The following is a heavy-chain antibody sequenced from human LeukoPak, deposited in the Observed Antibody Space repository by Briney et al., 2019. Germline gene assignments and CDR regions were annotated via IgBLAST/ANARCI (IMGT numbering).Heavy chain of an antibody. D-gene: IGHD3-3*01. V-gene: IGHV3-23*01. Sequence: GGSLRLSCAASGFTFSTYAMSWVRQAPGKGLEWVSAISSSGGVTYYADSVKGRFTISRDNSKNTLYLQMNSLRAEDAAVYYCARTYDFGRGPPGDAFDNWGPGTLVTVSS. CDR1: GFTFSTYA. CDR2: ISSSGGVT. CDR3: ARTYDFGRGPPGDAFDN. J-gene: IGHJ3*02.